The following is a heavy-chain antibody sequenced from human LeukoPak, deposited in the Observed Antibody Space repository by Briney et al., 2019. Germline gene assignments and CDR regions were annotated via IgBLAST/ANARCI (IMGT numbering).Heavy chain of an antibody. Sequence: SETLSLTCAVYGGSFSGYYWSWIRQPPGKGLEWIGEINHSGSTNYNPSLKSRVTISVDTSKNQFSLKLSSVTAADTAVYYCGRAGRGLNRGGQETLVPVS. D-gene: IGHD5-24*01. J-gene: IGHJ4*02. V-gene: IGHV4-34*01. CDR3: GRAGRGLNR. CDR1: GGSFSGYY. CDR2: INHSGST.